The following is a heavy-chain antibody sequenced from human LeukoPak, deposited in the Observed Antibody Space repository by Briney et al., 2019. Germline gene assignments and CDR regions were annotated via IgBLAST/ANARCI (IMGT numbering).Heavy chain of an antibody. D-gene: IGHD3-10*01. V-gene: IGHV3-74*01. CDR1: GATFSSYW. CDR3: AREGGSGSYYYYGMDV. CDR2: INSDGSST. J-gene: IGHJ6*02. Sequence: QSGGSLRLSCAASGATFSSYWMHWVRQAPGKGLVWVSRINSDGSSTSYADSVKGRFTISRDNAKNTLYLQMNSLRAEDTAVYYCAREGGSGSYYYYGMDVWGQGTTVTVSS.